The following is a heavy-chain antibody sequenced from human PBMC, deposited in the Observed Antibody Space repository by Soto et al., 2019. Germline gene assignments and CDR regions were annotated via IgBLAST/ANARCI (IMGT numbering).Heavy chain of an antibody. V-gene: IGHV3-23*01. J-gene: IGHJ6*03. CDR1: GFTFSSYA. CDR3: AKAEWLLRDYYYYMDV. D-gene: IGHD3-3*01. CDR2: ISGSGGST. Sequence: PGGSLRLSCAASGFTFSSYAMSWVRQAPGKGLEWVSAISGSGGSTYYADSVKGRFTISRDNSKNTLYLQMNSLRAEDTAVYYCAKAEWLLRDYYYYMDVWGKGTTVTVSS.